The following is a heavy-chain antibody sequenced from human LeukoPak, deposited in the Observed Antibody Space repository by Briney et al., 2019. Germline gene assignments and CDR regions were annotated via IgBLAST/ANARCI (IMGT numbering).Heavy chain of an antibody. Sequence: GGSLRLSCAASGFTFNSYWMHWVRQAPGKGLVWVSRINSDGSSTIYADSVKGRFTISRDNAKNTLYLQMNSLRAGDTAVYYCARTAYYMDVWGKGTTVTVSS. CDR3: ARTAYYMDV. V-gene: IGHV3-74*01. J-gene: IGHJ6*03. CDR1: GFTFNSYW. CDR2: INSDGSST.